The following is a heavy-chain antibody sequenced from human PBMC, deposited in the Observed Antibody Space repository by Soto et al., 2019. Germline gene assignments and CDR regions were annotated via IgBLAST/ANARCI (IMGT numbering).Heavy chain of an antibody. CDR3: ARAHFAGTPRDV. D-gene: IGHD2-15*01. V-gene: IGHV3-74*01. CDR2: INSDGSST. J-gene: IGHJ6*02. Sequence: EVQLVESGGGLVQPGGSLRLSCAASGFTFSSYWMHWVRQAPGKGLVWVSRINSDGSSTNYADSVKGRFTISRDNAMNTLYLRMNSPSSEYTAVYYCARAHFAGTPRDVWGQGTTGTVSS. CDR1: GFTFSSYW.